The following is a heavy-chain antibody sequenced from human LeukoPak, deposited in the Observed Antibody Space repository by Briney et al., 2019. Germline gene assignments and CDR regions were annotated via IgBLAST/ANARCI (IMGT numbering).Heavy chain of an antibody. J-gene: IGHJ4*02. CDR2: IKEDGSER. CDR1: AFIFSGHW. V-gene: IGHV3-7*03. CDR3: VREDTPATANY. Sequence: GGSLRLSCEGSAFIFSGHWMNWVRQTPGKGLEWVASIKEDGSERQYVDSVKGRFSISRDNTKGSLFLQLNSLRAEDTAVYYCVREDTPATANYWGQGTLVTISS. D-gene: IGHD2-21*02.